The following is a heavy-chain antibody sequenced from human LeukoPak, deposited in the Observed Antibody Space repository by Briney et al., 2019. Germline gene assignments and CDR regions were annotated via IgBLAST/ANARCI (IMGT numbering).Heavy chain of an antibody. CDR1: GFTFSSYW. D-gene: IGHD1-26*01. CDR3: ARESIWTWELLRMYYYYYYMDV. CDR2: INSDGSST. Sequence: PGGSLRLSCAASGFTFSSYWMHWVRQAPGKGLVWVSRINSDGSSTSYADSVKGRFTISRDNAKNTLYLQMNSLRAEDTAVYYCARESIWTWELLRMYYYYYYMDVWGKGTTVTVSS. V-gene: IGHV3-74*01. J-gene: IGHJ6*03.